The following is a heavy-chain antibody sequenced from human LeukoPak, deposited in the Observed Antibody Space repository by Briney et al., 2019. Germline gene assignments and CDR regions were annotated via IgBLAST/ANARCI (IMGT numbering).Heavy chain of an antibody. CDR1: GFTFSSYW. CDR3: ARDSEQQLVLGAFDI. CDR2: IKQDGSEK. J-gene: IGHJ3*02. V-gene: IGHV3-7*03. Sequence: GGSLRLSCAASGFTFSSYWMSWVRQAPGKGLEWVANIKQDGSEKYYVDSVKGRFTISRDNSKNTLYLQMNNLRVEDTAVYYCARDSEQQLVLGAFDIWGQGTLVTVSS. D-gene: IGHD6-13*01.